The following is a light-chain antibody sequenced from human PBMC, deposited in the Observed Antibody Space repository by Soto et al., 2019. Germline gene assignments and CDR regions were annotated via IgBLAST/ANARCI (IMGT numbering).Light chain of an antibody. CDR3: QQYNNWPPYT. V-gene: IGKV3-11*01. J-gene: IGKJ2*01. CDR1: QSISSY. Sequence: EVVLTQSPDTLSLPPGERATLSCRASQSISSYLAWYQQKPGQAPRLLIYDASSRATGIPARFSSSGSGTDFTLTISSLEPEDFAVYYCQQYNNWPPYTFGQGTKLEIK. CDR2: DAS.